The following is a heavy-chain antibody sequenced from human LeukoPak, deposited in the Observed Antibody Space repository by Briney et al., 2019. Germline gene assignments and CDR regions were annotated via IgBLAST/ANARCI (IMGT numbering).Heavy chain of an antibody. CDR3: ARSLGDYYDSSGYYIH. D-gene: IGHD3-22*01. CDR2: ISSSSSYI. J-gene: IGHJ4*02. V-gene: IGHV3-21*01. CDR1: GFTFSSYS. Sequence: PGGSLRLSCAGSGFTFSSYSMNWVRQAPGKGLEWVSCISSSSSYIYYADSVKGRFTISRDNAKNSLYLQMNSLRAEDTAVYYCARSLGDYYDSSGYYIHWGQGTLVTVSS.